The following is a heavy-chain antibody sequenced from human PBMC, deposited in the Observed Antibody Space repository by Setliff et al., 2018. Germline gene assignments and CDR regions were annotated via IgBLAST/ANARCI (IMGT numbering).Heavy chain of an antibody. D-gene: IGHD6-19*01. V-gene: IGHV3-30*01. CDR3: VRRGGTAGQGAFDI. Sequence: GGSLRLSCAASGFTFGSHAMHWVRQAPGKGLEWVAVISYDGSNQYYADSVKGRFTVSRDNSKNTLSLQMYSLRTEDTALYYCVRRGGTAGQGAFDIWGQGTMVTVSS. J-gene: IGHJ3*02. CDR2: ISYDGSNQ. CDR1: GFTFGSHA.